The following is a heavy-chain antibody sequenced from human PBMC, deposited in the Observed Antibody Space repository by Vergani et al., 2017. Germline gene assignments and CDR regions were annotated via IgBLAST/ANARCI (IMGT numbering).Heavy chain of an antibody. CDR3: ARGPPNYYDSSGGYFQH. J-gene: IGHJ1*01. Sequence: QVQLQESGPGLVKPSQTLSLTCTVSGGSISSAGFYWSWVRQPAGKELEWIGRVSTSGSTNYNPSLKSRVTMSIDTSKNQFSLKLSSVTAADTAFYYCARGPPNYYDSSGGYFQHWGQGTLVTVSS. V-gene: IGHV4-61*02. D-gene: IGHD3-22*01. CDR2: VSTSGST. CDR1: GGSISSAGFY.